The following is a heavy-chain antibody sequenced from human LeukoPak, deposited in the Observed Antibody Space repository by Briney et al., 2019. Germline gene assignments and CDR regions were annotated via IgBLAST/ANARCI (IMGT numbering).Heavy chain of an antibody. CDR2: IYSDTS. Sequence: GGSLRLSCAASGLTFSNNYMGWVRQAPGKGLEWVSLIYSDTSSYADSVKGRFTISRDNSKNTVYLHMNSLRAEDMAVYYCARLAAGGPSDYWGQGALVTVSS. CDR1: GLTFSNNY. D-gene: IGHD6-13*01. V-gene: IGHV3-66*04. CDR3: ARLAAGGPSDY. J-gene: IGHJ4*02.